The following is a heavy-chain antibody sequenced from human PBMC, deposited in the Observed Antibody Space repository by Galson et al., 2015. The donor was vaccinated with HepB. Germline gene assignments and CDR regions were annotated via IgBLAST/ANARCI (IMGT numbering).Heavy chain of an antibody. J-gene: IGHJ4*02. V-gene: IGHV1-2*02. CDR3: ARETGLRFCDY. Sequence: SVKVSCKASGYTFTGYYMHWVRQAPGQGLEWMGWINPNSGGTNYAQKFQGRVTMTRDASISTAYMELSSLRSDDTAVYYCARETGLRFCDYWGQGTLVTVSS. CDR1: GYTFTGYY. CDR2: INPNSGGT. D-gene: IGHD3-3*01.